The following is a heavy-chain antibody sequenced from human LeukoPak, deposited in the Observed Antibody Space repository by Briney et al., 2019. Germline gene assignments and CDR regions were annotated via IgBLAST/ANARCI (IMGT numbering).Heavy chain of an antibody. D-gene: IGHD3-10*01. J-gene: IGHJ4*02. Sequence: SETLSLTCTLSGGSISDYYWSWIRQPPGKGLERIGYIYYSGSTNYNPSLKSRVTISVDTSKNQFSLKLTSVTAADTAVYYCARSTYGYSFDYWGQGTLVTVSS. CDR2: IYYSGST. CDR3: ARSTYGYSFDY. CDR1: GGSISDYY. V-gene: IGHV4-59*01.